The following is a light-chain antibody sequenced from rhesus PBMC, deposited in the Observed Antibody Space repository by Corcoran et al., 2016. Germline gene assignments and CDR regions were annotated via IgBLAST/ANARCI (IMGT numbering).Light chain of an antibody. CDR1: QSISNW. J-gene: IGKJ1*01. CDR2: KAS. V-gene: IGKV1-22*01. CDR3: LQYTSSPWT. Sequence: DIQMTQSPSSLSASVGDTVTITCRASQSISNWLDWYQQKPGKAPKVLIYKASSLQSWVPSRFSGTGSGTDFPLTLRSLQPGDFATYYCLQYTSSPWTFGQGTKVAIK.